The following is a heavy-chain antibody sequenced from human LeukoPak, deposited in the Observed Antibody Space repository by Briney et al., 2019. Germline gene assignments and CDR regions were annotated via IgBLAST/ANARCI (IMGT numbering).Heavy chain of an antibody. J-gene: IGHJ4*02. CDR3: ARSLRFLEWLFVDGFDY. V-gene: IGHV1-18*01. Sequence: ASVKVSCKASGYTFTIYGIRWVRQAPGRGLEWMGWISAYNGNTNYAQKLQSRVTMTTDTSTSTAYMELRSLRSDDTAVYYCARSLRFLEWLFVDGFDYWGQGTLVTVSS. CDR1: GYTFTIYG. CDR2: ISAYNGNT. D-gene: IGHD3-3*01.